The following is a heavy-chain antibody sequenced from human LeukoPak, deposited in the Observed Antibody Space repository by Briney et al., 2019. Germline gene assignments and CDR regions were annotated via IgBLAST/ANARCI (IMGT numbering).Heavy chain of an antibody. CDR3: AKDHSSSSGNWFDP. V-gene: IGHV3-23*01. D-gene: IGHD6-13*01. J-gene: IGHJ5*02. CDR1: GFPFSSYA. CDR2: ISGSGGST. Sequence: PGGSLRLSCAASGFPFSSYAMTWVRQAPGKGLEWVSAISGSGGSTYYADSVKGRFTISRDNSKNTLYLQMNSLRAEDTAVYYCAKDHSSSSGNWFDPWGQGTLVTVSS.